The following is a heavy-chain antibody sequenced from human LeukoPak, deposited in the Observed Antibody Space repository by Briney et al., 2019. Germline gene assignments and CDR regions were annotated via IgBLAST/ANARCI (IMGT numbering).Heavy chain of an antibody. CDR3: ATGGYYYDSSGPFRI. D-gene: IGHD3-22*01. V-gene: IGHV3-48*01. CDR2: ISSSSSAI. J-gene: IGHJ3*02. CDR1: GFTFSSYS. Sequence: GGSLRLSCAASGFTFSSYSMNWVRQAPGKGLEWVSYISSSSSAIYYADSVKGRFTISRDNAKNSLYLQMNSLRAEDTAVYYCATGGYYYDSSGPFRIWGQGTMVTVSS.